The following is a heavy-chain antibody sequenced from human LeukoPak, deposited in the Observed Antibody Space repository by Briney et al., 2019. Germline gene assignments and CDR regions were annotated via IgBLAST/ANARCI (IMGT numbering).Heavy chain of an antibody. CDR1: GYSFTNYW. V-gene: IGHV5-51*01. CDR3: ARPGDGYNYDY. Sequence: GESLKISCEGSGYSFTNYWIGWVRQMPGKGLEWMGIIYPANSDTRYSPSFQGQVTISVDTSTNTAYLEWSSLKASDTAIYYCARPGDGYNYDYWGQGTLVTVSS. J-gene: IGHJ4*02. D-gene: IGHD5-24*01. CDR2: IYPANSDT.